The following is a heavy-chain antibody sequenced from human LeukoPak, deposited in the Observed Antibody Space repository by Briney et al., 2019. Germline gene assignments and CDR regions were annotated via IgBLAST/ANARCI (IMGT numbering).Heavy chain of an antibody. V-gene: IGHV3-9*01. CDR2: ISWNGSTI. Sequence: PGGSLRLSCAASGFTFDDYAMHWVRQAPGKGLEWVSGISWNGSTIYYADSVKGRFTISRDNAKNSLYLQMNSLRAEDTAVYYCARRSRGWYAGTWFDYWGQGTLVTVSS. D-gene: IGHD6-19*01. J-gene: IGHJ4*02. CDR3: ARRSRGWYAGTWFDY. CDR1: GFTFDDYA.